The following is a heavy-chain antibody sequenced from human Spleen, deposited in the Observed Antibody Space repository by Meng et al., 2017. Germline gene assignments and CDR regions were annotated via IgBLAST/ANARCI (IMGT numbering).Heavy chain of an antibody. D-gene: IGHD1-26*01. V-gene: IGHV4-39*07. J-gene: IGHJ4*02. Sequence: SETLSLTCTVSGGSISSSSYYWGWIRQPPGKGLEWIGSIYYSGSTYYNPSLKSRVTISVDTSKNQFSLKLSSVTAADTAVYYCGVGSYYIAGAYYFDYWGQGTLVTVSS. CDR1: GGSISSSSYY. CDR2: IYYSGST. CDR3: GVGSYYIAGAYYFDY.